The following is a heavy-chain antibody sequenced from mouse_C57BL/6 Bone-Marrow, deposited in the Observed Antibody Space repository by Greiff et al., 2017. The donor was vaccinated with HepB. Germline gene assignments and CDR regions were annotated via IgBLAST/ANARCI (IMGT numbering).Heavy chain of an antibody. V-gene: IGHV5-4*03. CDR2: ISDGGSYT. CDR1: GFTFSSYA. CDR3: ARASCNGDWFAY. Sequence: EVKLVESGGGLVKPGGSLKLSCAASGFTFSSYAMSWVRQTPEKRLEWVATISDGGSYTYYPDNVKGRFTISRDNAKNNLYLQMSHLKSEDTAMYYCARASCNGDWFAYWGQGTLVTVSA. J-gene: IGHJ3*01.